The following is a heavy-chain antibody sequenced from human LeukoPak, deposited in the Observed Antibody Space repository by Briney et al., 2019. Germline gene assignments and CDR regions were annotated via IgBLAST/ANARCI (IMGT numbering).Heavy chain of an antibody. Sequence: SETLSLTCTVSGGSISSSSYYWGWIRQPPGKGLEWIGSIYYSGSTYYNPSLKSRVTISVDTSKNQFSLKLSSVTAADTAVYYCARVSGWRVVDYFDYWGQGTLVTVSS. V-gene: IGHV4-39*07. CDR3: ARVSGWRVVDYFDY. D-gene: IGHD2-15*01. J-gene: IGHJ4*02. CDR2: IYYSGST. CDR1: GGSISSSSYY.